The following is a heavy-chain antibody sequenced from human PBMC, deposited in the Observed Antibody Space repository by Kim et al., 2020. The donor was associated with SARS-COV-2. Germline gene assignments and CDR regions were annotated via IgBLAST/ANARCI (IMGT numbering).Heavy chain of an antibody. Sequence: GVSLRLSCAASGFTFSSYSMNWVRQAPGKGLEWVSSISSSSSYIYYADSVKGRFTISRDNAKNSLYLQMNSLRAEDTAVYYCARVVAPDYLRFLEWLQDNWFDPWGQGTLVTVSS. J-gene: IGHJ5*02. D-gene: IGHD3-3*01. CDR1: GFTFSSYS. CDR3: ARVVAPDYLRFLEWLQDNWFDP. V-gene: IGHV3-21*01. CDR2: ISSSSSYI.